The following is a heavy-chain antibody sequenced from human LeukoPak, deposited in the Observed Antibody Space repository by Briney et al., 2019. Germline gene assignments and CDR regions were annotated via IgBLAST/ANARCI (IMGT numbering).Heavy chain of an antibody. V-gene: IGHV3-30-3*01. CDR2: ISYDGSNK. J-gene: IGHJ6*02. CDR3: ARGGWGQGGKKYGMDV. CDR1: GFTFSSYA. Sequence: GGSLRLSCAASGFTFSSYAMHWVRQAPGKGLEWVAVISYDGSNKYYADSVKGRFTISRDNSKNTLYLQMNSLRADDTAVYYCARGGWGQGGKKYGMDVWGQGTTVTVSS. D-gene: IGHD1-26*01.